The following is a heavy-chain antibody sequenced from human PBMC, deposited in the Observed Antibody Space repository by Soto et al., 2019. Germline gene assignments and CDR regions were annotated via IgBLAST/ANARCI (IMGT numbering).Heavy chain of an antibody. V-gene: IGHV4-59*08. D-gene: IGHD6-13*01. Sequence: SETLSLTCTVSGGSISSYYWSWIRQPPGKGLEWIGYIYYSGSTNYNPSLKSRVTISVDTSKNQFSLKLSSVTAADTAVYYCARIAESIAAAGTRVVAFDIWGQGTMVTVSS. J-gene: IGHJ3*02. CDR2: IYYSGST. CDR1: GGSISSYY. CDR3: ARIAESIAAAGTRVVAFDI.